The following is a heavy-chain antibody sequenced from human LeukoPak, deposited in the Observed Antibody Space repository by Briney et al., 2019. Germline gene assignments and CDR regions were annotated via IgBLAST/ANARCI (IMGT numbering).Heavy chain of an antibody. J-gene: IGHJ4*02. CDR3: ARGPHLEWGPPNFHFDY. CDR2: INPNSGGT. CDR1: GYTFSNYY. V-gene: IGHV1-2*02. Sequence: EASVKVSCKASGYTFSNYYTHWVRQAPGQGLEWMGWINPNSGGTNYAQKFQGRVTMTRDTSISTAYMELSRLRSDDTAVYYCARGPHLEWGPPNFHFDYWGQGTLVTVSS. D-gene: IGHD3-3*01.